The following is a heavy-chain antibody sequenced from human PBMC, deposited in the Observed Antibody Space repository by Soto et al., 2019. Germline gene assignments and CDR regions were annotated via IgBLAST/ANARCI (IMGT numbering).Heavy chain of an antibody. CDR2: IKSKTDGGTT. Sequence: EVQLVESGGGLVKPGGSLRLSCAASGFTFSNAWMSWVRQAPGKGLEWVGRIKSKTDGGTTDYAAPVKGRFTISRDESINTLYLQMNSLTTEDTAVYYCTTDRYDIFTGYYYFDYWGQGTLVTVSS. J-gene: IGHJ4*02. V-gene: IGHV3-15*01. D-gene: IGHD3-9*01. CDR3: TTDRYDIFTGYYYFDY. CDR1: GFTFSNAW.